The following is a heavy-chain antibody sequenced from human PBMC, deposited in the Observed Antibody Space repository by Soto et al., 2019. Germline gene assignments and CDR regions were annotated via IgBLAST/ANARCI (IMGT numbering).Heavy chain of an antibody. J-gene: IGHJ6*02. CDR1: GGSISSYY. CDR2: SYYSGST. D-gene: IGHD6-25*01. CDR3: ARQVSSAWPPYYYDMDV. V-gene: IGHV4-59*08. Sequence: PSETLSLTCTVSGGSISSYYWSWIRQPPGKGLEWIGYSYYSGSTNYNPSLKSRVTISVDTSKNQFSLKLSSVTAADTAMYFCARQVSSAWPPYYYDMDVWGQGTTVTVSS.